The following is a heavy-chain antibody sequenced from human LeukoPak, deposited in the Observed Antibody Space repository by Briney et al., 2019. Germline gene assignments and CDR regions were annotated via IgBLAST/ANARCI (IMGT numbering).Heavy chain of an antibody. Sequence: SVKVSCKASGGTFSSYAISWVRQAPGQGLEWMGGIIPIFGTANYAQKFQGRVTITADESTSTAYMELSSLRSEDTAVYYCASIYCSSTSCYPVAEYFQHWGQGTLVTVSS. D-gene: IGHD2-2*01. CDR2: IIPIFGTA. J-gene: IGHJ1*01. CDR3: ASIYCSSTSCYPVAEYFQH. V-gene: IGHV1-69*13. CDR1: GGTFSSYA.